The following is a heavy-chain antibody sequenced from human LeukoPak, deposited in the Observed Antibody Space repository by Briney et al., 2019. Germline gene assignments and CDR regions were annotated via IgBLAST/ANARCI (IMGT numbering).Heavy chain of an antibody. D-gene: IGHD6-19*01. CDR1: GFTFSSYG. J-gene: IGHJ4*02. V-gene: IGHV3-30*03. Sequence: GGSLRLSCAASGFTFSSYGMHWVRQAPGKGLEWVAVISYDGSNKCYADSVKGRFTISRDNSKNTLYLQMNSLRAEDTAVYYCVAGIAVAAPDFYFDYWGQGTLVTVSS. CDR3: VAGIAVAAPDFYFDY. CDR2: ISYDGSNK.